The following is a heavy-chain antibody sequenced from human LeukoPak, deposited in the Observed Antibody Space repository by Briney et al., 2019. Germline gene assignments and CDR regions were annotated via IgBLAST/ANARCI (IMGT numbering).Heavy chain of an antibody. D-gene: IGHD3-16*02. Sequence: SETLSLTCSVSGDSITYFYWSWIRQAAGKGLEWIGRFSSSGSTDYNASLKSRVTMSVDTSKNQFSLKLSSVTAADTAVYYCARHRYDYVWGSYRDWGGSLNWFDPWGQGTLVTVSS. J-gene: IGHJ5*02. CDR2: FSSSGST. CDR1: GDSITYFY. CDR3: ARHRYDYVWGSYRDWGGSLNWFDP. V-gene: IGHV4-4*07.